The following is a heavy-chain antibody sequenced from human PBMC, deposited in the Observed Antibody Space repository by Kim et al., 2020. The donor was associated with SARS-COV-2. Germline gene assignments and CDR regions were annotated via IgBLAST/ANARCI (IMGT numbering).Heavy chain of an antibody. CDR2: ISYDGSNK. J-gene: IGHJ6*01. Sequence: GGSLRLSCAASGFTFSSYGMHWVRQAPGKGLEWVAVISYDGSNKYYADSVKGRFTISRDNSKNTLYLQTNSLRAEDTAVYYCAKDLYPVQLERHTRYYYG. V-gene: IGHV3-30*18. D-gene: IGHD1-1*01. CDR1: GFTFSSYG. CDR3: AKDLYPVQLERHTRYYYG.